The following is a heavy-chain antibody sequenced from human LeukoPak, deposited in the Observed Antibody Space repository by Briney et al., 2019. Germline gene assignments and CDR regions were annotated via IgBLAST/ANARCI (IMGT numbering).Heavy chain of an antibody. Sequence: ASVKVSCKASGYTFTSYDINWVRQATGQGLEWMGWMNPNSGNTGYAQKFQGRVTMTRDTSTSTVYMDLSRLTSEDTAVYYCVRAPRDSSTMLDYWGQGTLVTVSS. J-gene: IGHJ4*02. CDR3: VRAPRDSSTMLDY. CDR2: MNPNSGNT. V-gene: IGHV1-8*01. D-gene: IGHD6-13*01. CDR1: GYTFTSYD.